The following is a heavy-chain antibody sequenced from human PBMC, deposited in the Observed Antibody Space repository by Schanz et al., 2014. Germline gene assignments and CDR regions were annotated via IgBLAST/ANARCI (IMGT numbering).Heavy chain of an antibody. CDR2: IIPILGIA. CDR1: GGTFNSYT. D-gene: IGHD6-19*01. CDR3: ARLSVAARPHVDYWYFDL. Sequence: QVQLVQSGAEVKKPGSSMKVSCKASGGTFNSYTINWVRQAPGQGLEWMGRIIPILGIANYAQKFQGRVTITADRSTSTAYVELSSLRSEDTAVYYCARLSVAARPHVDYWYFDLWGRGTLVTVSS. V-gene: IGHV1-69*02. J-gene: IGHJ2*01.